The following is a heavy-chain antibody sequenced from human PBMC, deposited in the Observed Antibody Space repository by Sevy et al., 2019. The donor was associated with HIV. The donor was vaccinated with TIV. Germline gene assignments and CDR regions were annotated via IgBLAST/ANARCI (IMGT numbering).Heavy chain of an antibody. CDR1: GFISSGST. J-gene: IGHJ6*03. CDR2: ISTRATNYAT. CDR3: TRGGEDYYMDV. D-gene: IGHD2-15*01. V-gene: IGHV3-73*01. Sequence: GGSLRLSCAASGFISSGSTMHWVRQASGKGLEWVGRISTRATNYATVYAASVKGRFTISRDDSKNTAYLQMNSLKTEDTAVYYCTRGGEDYYMDVWGKRTTVTASS.